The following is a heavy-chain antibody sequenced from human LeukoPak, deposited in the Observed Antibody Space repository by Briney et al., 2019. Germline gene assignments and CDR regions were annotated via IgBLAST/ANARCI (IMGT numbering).Heavy chain of an antibody. J-gene: IGHJ4*02. CDR3: AKDAYDRTSYFDY. D-gene: IGHD3-9*01. V-gene: IGHV3-23*01. Sequence: GGSLRLSCAASGFTFSSYWMSWFRQAPGKGLEWVSAISGSGGSTYYADSVKGRFTISRDNSKNTLYLQMNSLRAEDTAVYYCAKDAYDRTSYFDYWGQGTLVTVSS. CDR1: GFTFSSYW. CDR2: ISGSGGST.